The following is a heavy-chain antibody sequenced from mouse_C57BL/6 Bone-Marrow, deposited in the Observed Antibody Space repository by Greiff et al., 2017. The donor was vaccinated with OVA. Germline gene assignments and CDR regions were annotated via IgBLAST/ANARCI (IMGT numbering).Heavy chain of an antibody. D-gene: IGHD2-1*01. V-gene: IGHV14-4*01. CDR3: STVTLDY. CDR1: GFNIKDYY. CDR2: IDPEDGDT. Sequence: VQLQQSGAELVRPGASVKLSCTASGFNIKDYYMHWVKQRPEQGLEWIGWIDPEDGDTEYASKFKGKATITADTASTPAYLLLSSLTSEDTADYYSSTVTLDYWCQGTTLTVSA. J-gene: IGHJ2*01.